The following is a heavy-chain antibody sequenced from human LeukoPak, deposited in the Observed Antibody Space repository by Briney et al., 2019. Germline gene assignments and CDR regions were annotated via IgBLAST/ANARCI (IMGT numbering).Heavy chain of an antibody. CDR3: ARDREWELRNDAFDI. J-gene: IGHJ3*02. V-gene: IGHV1-18*01. Sequence: GASVKVSCTASGYTFTSYGISWVRQAPGQGLEWMGWISAYNGNTNYAQKLQGRVTMTTDTSTSTAYMELRSLRSDDTAVYYCARDREWELRNDAFDIWGQGTMVTVSS. CDR1: GYTFTSYG. CDR2: ISAYNGNT. D-gene: IGHD1-26*01.